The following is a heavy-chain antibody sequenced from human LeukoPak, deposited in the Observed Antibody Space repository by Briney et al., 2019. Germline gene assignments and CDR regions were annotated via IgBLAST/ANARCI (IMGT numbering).Heavy chain of an antibody. V-gene: IGHV3-7*01. CDR2: IKQDGREK. Sequence: PGGSLRLSCAASGFTFSSYWMSWVRQAPGKGLEWVANIKQDGREKYYVDSVKGRFTISRDNAKNSLYLQMNSLRAEDTAVYYCARDVPYTMVRGVIPGDYWGQGTLVTVSS. J-gene: IGHJ4*02. D-gene: IGHD3-10*01. CDR3: ARDVPYTMVRGVIPGDY. CDR1: GFTFSSYW.